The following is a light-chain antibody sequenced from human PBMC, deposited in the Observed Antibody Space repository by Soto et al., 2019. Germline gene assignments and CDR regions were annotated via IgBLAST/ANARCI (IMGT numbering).Light chain of an antibody. Sequence: QSALTQPPSASGSPGQSVTIPCTGTSSDVSTYKYVSWYQQHPGKAPKLMIYEDTKRPSGIPDRFSGSKSGNTASLTVSGLQAEDEADYFCCSYAGSNTYVFGTGTKLTV. V-gene: IGLV2-8*01. CDR2: EDT. CDR3: CSYAGSNTYV. CDR1: SSDVSTYKY. J-gene: IGLJ1*01.